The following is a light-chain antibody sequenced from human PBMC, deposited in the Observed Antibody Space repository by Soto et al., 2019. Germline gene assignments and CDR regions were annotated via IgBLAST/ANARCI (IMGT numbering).Light chain of an antibody. J-gene: IGLJ2*01. Sequence: QSVLTQSPSASASLGASVKLTCTLSRGHSSYAIAWHQQQPEKGPRFLMKLNSDGRHIKGDGIPDRFSGSSSGAERYLTISSLQSVDEADYYCQTWGTGIYVVFGGGTQLTVL. CDR3: QTWGTGIYVV. V-gene: IGLV4-69*01. CDR1: RGHSSYA. CDR2: LNSDGRH.